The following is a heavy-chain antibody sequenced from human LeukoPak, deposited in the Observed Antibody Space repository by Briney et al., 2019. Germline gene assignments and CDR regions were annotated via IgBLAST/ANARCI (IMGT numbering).Heavy chain of an antibody. J-gene: IGHJ3*02. V-gene: IGHV4-39*07. Sequence: SETLSLTCTVSGGSISSSSYYWGWIRQPPGKGLEWIGSIYYSGSTYYNPSLKSRVTISVDTSKNQFSLKLSSVTAADTAVYYCARAPRIVGATLGAFDIWGQGTMVTVSS. CDR1: GGSISSSSYY. D-gene: IGHD1-26*01. CDR2: IYYSGST. CDR3: ARAPRIVGATLGAFDI.